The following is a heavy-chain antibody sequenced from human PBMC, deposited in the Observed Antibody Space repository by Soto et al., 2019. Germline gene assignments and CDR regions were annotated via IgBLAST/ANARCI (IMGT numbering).Heavy chain of an antibody. CDR2: IYYIGSS. J-gene: IGHJ6*03. V-gene: IGHV4-59*01. CDR1: GGSISSYY. CDR3: ARLSRGAVFYYYYMDV. Sequence: PSETLSLTCTVSGGSISSYYWSWIRQPPGKGLEWIGYIYYIGSSNYNPSLKSRVTISVDTSKNQFSLKLSSVTAADTAVYYCARLSRGAVFYYYYMDVWGKGTTVTVSS. D-gene: IGHD4-17*01.